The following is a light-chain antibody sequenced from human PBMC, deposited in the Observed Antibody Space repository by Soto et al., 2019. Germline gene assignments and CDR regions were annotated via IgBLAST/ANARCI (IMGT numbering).Light chain of an antibody. V-gene: IGKV1-9*01. CDR2: GAV. CDR3: QQLNNFPPFT. J-gene: IGKJ3*01. Sequence: IQLTQSSSSLSASIGDTVTITCRASQGISNYVAWYQQKPGKAPKLLIYGAVTLQSGVPSRFSGSGSGTDFTLTISNVQPEYLASYYCQQLNNFPPFTFGPGPKVDLK. CDR1: QGISNY.